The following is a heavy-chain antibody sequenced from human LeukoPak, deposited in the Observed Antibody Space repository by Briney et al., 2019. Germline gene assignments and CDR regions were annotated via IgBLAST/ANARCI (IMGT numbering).Heavy chain of an antibody. J-gene: IGHJ4*02. V-gene: IGHV4-39*01. CDR2: IYYSGST. CDR3: ARRILGDYVIDY. CDR1: GGSISSSSYY. Sequence: SETLSLTCTVSGGSISSSSYYWGWIRQPPGKGLEWIGSIYYSGSTYYNPSLKSRVTISVDTSKNQFSPKLSSVTAADTAVYYCARRILGDYVIDYWGQGTLVTVSS. D-gene: IGHD4-17*01.